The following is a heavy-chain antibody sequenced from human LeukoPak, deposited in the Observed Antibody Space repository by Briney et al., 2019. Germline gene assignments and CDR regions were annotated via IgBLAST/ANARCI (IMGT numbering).Heavy chain of an antibody. J-gene: IGHJ4*02. CDR3: ARAAVYYGSGSKY. V-gene: IGHV1-18*01. CDR2: ISAYNGST. Sequence: ASVKVSCKASGDTFINYGISWVRQAPGQGLEWMGWISAYNGSTNYAQNLQGRVTMTTDTSTTTAYMELRSLRSDDTAVYYCARAAVYYGSGSKYWGQGTLVTVSS. D-gene: IGHD3-10*01. CDR1: GDTFINYG.